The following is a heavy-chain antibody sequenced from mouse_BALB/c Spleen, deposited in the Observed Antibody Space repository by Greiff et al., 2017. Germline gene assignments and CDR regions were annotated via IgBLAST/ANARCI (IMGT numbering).Heavy chain of an antibody. CDR3: ARDENPFAY. CDR1: GFTFSSYA. CDR2: ISSGGSYT. V-gene: IGHV5-9-4*01. Sequence: EVQLVESGGGLVKPGGSLKLSCAASGFTFSSYAMSWVRQSPEKRLEWVAEISSGGSYTYYPDTVTGRFTISRDNAKNTLYLEMSSLRSEDTAMYYCARDENPFAYWGQGTLVTVSA. J-gene: IGHJ3*01.